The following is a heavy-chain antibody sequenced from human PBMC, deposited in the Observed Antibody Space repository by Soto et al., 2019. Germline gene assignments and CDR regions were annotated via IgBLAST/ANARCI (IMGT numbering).Heavy chain of an antibody. Sequence: GGSLRLSCAASGFTFSDHYMDWVRQAPGKGLEWVGRTRNKANSHTTEYAASVKGRFTISRDDSKNSLYLQMNSLKTEDTAVYYCVRQELRYGMDVWGQGTTVTVSS. CDR3: VRQELRYGMDV. V-gene: IGHV3-72*01. CDR1: GFTFSDHY. J-gene: IGHJ6*02. D-gene: IGHD1-7*01. CDR2: TRNKANSHTT.